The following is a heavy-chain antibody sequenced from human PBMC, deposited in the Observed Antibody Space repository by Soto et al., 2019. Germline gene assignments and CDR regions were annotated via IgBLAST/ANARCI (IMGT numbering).Heavy chain of an antibody. CDR1: GYTVTSYA. V-gene: IGHV1-3*01. J-gene: IGHJ6*02. D-gene: IGHD3-3*01. Sequence: ASVKVSCKASGYTVTSYAMHWVRQAPGQRLEWMGWINAGNGNTKYSQKFQGRVTITRDTSASTAYMELSSLRSEDTAVYYCARDITIFGVVIYGMDVWGQGTTVTVSS. CDR2: INAGNGNT. CDR3: ARDITIFGVVIYGMDV.